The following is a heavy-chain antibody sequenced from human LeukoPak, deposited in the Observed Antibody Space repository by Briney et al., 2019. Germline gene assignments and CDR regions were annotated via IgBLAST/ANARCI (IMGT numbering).Heavy chain of an antibody. Sequence: GGSLRLSCAASGFTFDSYAMNWVRQAPGKGLEWVSFISGGGAKTRYADSVKGQFTISRDNSKNTLYLQMNILRPEDAAIYYCAKCSASYDNDAFDVWGQGTMVSVSS. CDR3: AKCSASYDNDAFDV. CDR1: GFTFDSYA. D-gene: IGHD3-10*02. V-gene: IGHV3-23*01. J-gene: IGHJ3*01. CDR2: ISGGGAKT.